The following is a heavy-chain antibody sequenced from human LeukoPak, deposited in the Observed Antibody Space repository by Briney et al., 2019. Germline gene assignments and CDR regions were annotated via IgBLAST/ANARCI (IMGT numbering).Heavy chain of an antibody. CDR3: ARSVRLLEPLVEGY. CDR1: GFTVSSNY. J-gene: IGHJ4*02. D-gene: IGHD3-22*01. CDR2: IYSGGST. Sequence: PGGSLRLSCAASGFTVSSNYMSWVRQAPGKGLEWVSVIYSGGSTYYADSVKGRFTISRDNSKNTLYLQMNSLRAEDTAVYYCARSVRLLEPLVEGYWGQGTLVTVSS. V-gene: IGHV3-53*01.